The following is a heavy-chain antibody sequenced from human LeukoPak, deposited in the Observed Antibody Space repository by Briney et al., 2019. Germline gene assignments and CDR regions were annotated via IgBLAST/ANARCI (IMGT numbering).Heavy chain of an antibody. V-gene: IGHV3-64D*09. J-gene: IGHJ4*02. CDR2: ISSNGGST. Sequence: PGGSLRLSCSASGFTFSYYAMHWVRQAAGTGLEFVSGISSNGGSTYYADSLEGRFTVSRDNSNNKLYLQMSSLRAEDTAIYYCAKGPTYDSLPYYFDYWGQGTLVTVSS. CDR3: AKGPTYDSLPYYFDY. D-gene: IGHD3-22*01. CDR1: GFTFSYYA.